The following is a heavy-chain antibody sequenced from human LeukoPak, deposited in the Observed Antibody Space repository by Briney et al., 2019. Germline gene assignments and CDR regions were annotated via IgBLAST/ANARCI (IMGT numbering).Heavy chain of an antibody. Sequence: PSETLSLTCAVYGGSFSGYYWSWIRQPPGKGLEWIGEINHSGSTNYNPSLKSRVTISVDTSKNQFSLKLSSVTAADTAVYYCARVRNIVVVPAAAYNWFDPWGQGTLVTVSS. V-gene: IGHV4-34*01. J-gene: IGHJ5*02. CDR1: GGSFSGYY. CDR2: INHSGST. D-gene: IGHD2-2*01. CDR3: ARVRNIVVVPAAAYNWFDP.